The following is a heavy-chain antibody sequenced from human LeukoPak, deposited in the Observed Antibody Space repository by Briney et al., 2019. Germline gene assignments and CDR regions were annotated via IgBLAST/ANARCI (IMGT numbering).Heavy chain of an antibody. CDR1: GCTFSSYG. CDR2: IPDDGSNK. CDR3: AKSATVWGGYFDY. J-gene: IGHJ4*02. D-gene: IGHD4-17*01. Sequence: GGSLRLSWAASGCTFSSYGMHWVRQAPGKGLGWVVFIPDDGSNKYYADSVKCRFTISRDNSKNTLYLQMNSLRAEDTAVYYCAKSATVWGGYFDYWGQGTLVTVSS. V-gene: IGHV3-30*02.